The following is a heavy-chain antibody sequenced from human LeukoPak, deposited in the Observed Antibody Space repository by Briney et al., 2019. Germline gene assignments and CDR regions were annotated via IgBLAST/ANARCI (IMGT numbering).Heavy chain of an antibody. CDR3: VRDLAGAFDF. J-gene: IGHJ4*02. CDR2: VYGGGGI. CDR1: GFKVNNIH. V-gene: IGHV3-66*01. D-gene: IGHD6-19*01. Sequence: PGGSLRLSCAASGFKVNNIHMSWVRQAPGRGLEWVSVVYGGGGIYYADSVQGRFTISRDNSKNTVYLHMNNLRGDDSALYYCVRDLAGAFDFWGQGTPVKVSS.